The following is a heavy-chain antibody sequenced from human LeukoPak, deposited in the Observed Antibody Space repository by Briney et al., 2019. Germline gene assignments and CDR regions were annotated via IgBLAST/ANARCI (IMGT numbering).Heavy chain of an antibody. D-gene: IGHD6-19*01. V-gene: IGHV1-69*05. CDR1: GGTFSSYA. J-gene: IGHJ4*02. CDR2: IIPIFGTA. Sequence: SVKVSCKXSGGTFSSYAISWVRQAPGQGLEWMGGIIPIFGTANYAQKFQGRVTITTDESTSTAYMELSSLRSEDTAVYYCARDFVGSGWPFDYWGQGTLVTVSS. CDR3: ARDFVGSGWPFDY.